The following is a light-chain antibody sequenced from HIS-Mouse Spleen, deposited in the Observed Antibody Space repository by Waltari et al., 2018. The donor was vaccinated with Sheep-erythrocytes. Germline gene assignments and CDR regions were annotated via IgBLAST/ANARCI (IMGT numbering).Light chain of an antibody. CDR2: DVS. Sequence: QSALTQPRSVSGSPGQSVTISCTGTSSDVGGYNYASWYHQHPGKAPKLMIYDVSKRPSGVPDRFSGSKSGNTASLTISGLQAEDEADYYCCSYAGSYTVVFGGGTKLTVL. V-gene: IGLV2-11*01. CDR3: CSYAGSYTVV. CDR1: SSDVGGYNY. J-gene: IGLJ2*01.